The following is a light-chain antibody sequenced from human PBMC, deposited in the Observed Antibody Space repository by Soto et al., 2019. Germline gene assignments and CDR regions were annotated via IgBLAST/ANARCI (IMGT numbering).Light chain of an antibody. CDR1: QSVSSY. CDR2: DAS. V-gene: IGKV3-11*01. J-gene: IGKJ5*01. Sequence: EIVLTQSPATLSFSPWERSTLSCRASQSVSSYLAWYQQKPGQAPRLLIYDASNRATGIPARFSGSGSGTDFTLTISSLEPEDFAVYYCQQRSNWPPGPFGQGTRLEIK. CDR3: QQRSNWPPGP.